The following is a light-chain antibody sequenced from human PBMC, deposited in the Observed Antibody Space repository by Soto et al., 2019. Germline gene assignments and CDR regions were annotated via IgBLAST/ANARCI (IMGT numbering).Light chain of an antibody. CDR3: QSYDSSLSGFV. V-gene: IGLV1-40*01. CDR1: NSNTGAGYD. J-gene: IGLJ1*01. CDR2: ANN. Sequence: QLVLTQPPSVSGAPGQRVTFSCTGSNSNTGAGYDVHWYQQLPGTAPKLLIYANNKRPSGVPDRFSGSMSGTSASLAINGLQAEDEADYYCQSYDSSLSGFVFGTGTKLTVL.